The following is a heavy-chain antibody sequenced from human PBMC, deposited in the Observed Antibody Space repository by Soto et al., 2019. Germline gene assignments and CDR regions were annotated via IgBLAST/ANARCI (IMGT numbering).Heavy chain of an antibody. CDR2: IYHSGST. CDR1: GYSISSGYY. Sequence: SETLSLTCAVSGYSISSGYYWGWIRQPPGKGLEWIGSIYHSGSTYYNPSLKSRVTISVDTSKNQFSLKLSSVTAADTAVYYCARRSGYYYYGMDVWGQGTTVTVCS. D-gene: IGHD6-19*01. V-gene: IGHV4-38-2*01. CDR3: ARRSGYYYYGMDV. J-gene: IGHJ6*01.